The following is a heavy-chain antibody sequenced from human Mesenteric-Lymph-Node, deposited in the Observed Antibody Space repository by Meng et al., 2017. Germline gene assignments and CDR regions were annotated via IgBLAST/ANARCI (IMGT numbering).Heavy chain of an antibody. CDR3: ARGSSSSWYFGY. CDR1: GGSFSGYY. Sequence: QVQLQQWGAGLLKPSEPLSPPCAVYGGSFSGYYWSWIRQPPGKGLEWIGEINHSGSTNYNPSLKSRVTISVDTSKNQFSLKLSSVTAADTAVYYCARGSSSSWYFGYWGQGTLVTVSS. CDR2: INHSGST. V-gene: IGHV4-34*01. D-gene: IGHD6-13*01. J-gene: IGHJ4*02.